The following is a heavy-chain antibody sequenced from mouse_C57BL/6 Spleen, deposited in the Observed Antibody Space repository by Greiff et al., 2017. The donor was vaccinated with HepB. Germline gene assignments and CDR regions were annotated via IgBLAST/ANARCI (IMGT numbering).Heavy chain of an antibody. D-gene: IGHD1-1*01. CDR1: VFNIKDDY. J-gene: IGHJ2*01. CDR3: TLITTVVATGFDY. V-gene: IGHV14-4*01. CDR2: IDPENGDT. Sequence: VQLQQSGAELVRPGASVKLSCTASVFNIKDDYMHWVKQRPEQGLEWIGWIDPENGDTEYASKFQGKATITADTSSNTAYLQLSSLTSEDTAVYYCTLITTVVATGFDYWAKAPLSQSPQ.